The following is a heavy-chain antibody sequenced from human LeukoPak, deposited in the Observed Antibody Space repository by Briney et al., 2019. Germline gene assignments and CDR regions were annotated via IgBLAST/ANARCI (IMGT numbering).Heavy chain of an antibody. D-gene: IGHD6-19*01. Sequence: GGSLRLSCAASGFTFDDYTMHWVRQAPGKGLEWVSGISWNSGTIDYADSVKGRFTISRDNAKNSLYLQMNSLRAEDTAVYYCARRLYSSGWPYYYYYGMDVWGQGTTVTVSS. CDR2: ISWNSGTI. CDR3: ARRLYSSGWPYYYYYGMDV. V-gene: IGHV3-9*01. CDR1: GFTFDDYT. J-gene: IGHJ6*02.